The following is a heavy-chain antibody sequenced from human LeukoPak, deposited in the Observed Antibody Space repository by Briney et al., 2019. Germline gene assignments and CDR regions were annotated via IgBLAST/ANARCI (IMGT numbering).Heavy chain of an antibody. CDR2: IFTSGSP. J-gene: IGHJ2*01. Sequence: SETLSLTCTVSSGSISSYDWSWIRQPAGKGLEWIGRIFTSGSPNYNPSLKSRVTMSVDTSKNQFSLKLSSVTAADTAVYYCARLTSSWYQDWYFDLWGRGTLVTVSS. CDR1: SGSISSYD. D-gene: IGHD6-13*01. V-gene: IGHV4-4*07. CDR3: ARLTSSWYQDWYFDL.